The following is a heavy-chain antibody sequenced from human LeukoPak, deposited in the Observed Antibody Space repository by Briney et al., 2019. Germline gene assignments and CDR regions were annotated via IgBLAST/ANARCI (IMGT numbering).Heavy chain of an antibody. CDR2: ISGSGGST. CDR3: AKSFGPVIAAAGTGAD. J-gene: IGHJ4*02. D-gene: IGHD6-13*01. V-gene: IGHV3-23*01. Sequence: PGGSPRLSCAASGFTFSSYGMSWVRQAPGKGLEWVSAISGSGGSTYYADSVKGRFTISRDNSKNTLYLQMNSLRAEDTAVYYCAKSFGPVIAAAGTGADWGQGTLVTVSS. CDR1: GFTFSSYG.